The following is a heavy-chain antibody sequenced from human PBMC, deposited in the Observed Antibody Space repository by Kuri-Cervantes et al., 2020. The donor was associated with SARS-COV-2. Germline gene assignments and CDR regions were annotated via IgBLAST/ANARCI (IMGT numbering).Heavy chain of an antibody. CDR3: AKAPSYGLYYYGMDV. J-gene: IGHJ6*02. CDR2: ISGSGAST. CDR1: GFTFSTYD. V-gene: IGHV3-23*01. D-gene: IGHD5-18*01. Sequence: GGSLRLSCAASGFTFSTYDMSWVRQAPGKGLEWVSGISGSGASTFYGDSVKGRLTVSRDNSKKMLYLQMNSLRAEDTAVYYCAKAPSYGLYYYGMDVWGQGTTVTVSS.